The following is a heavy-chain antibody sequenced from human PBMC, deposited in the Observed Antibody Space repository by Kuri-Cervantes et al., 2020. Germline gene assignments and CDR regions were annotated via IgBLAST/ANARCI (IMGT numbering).Heavy chain of an antibody. CDR1: GFTFYRYY. CDR2: ISGSGCST. Sequence: LSLTCAASGFTFYRYYMNWVRQAPGKGLEWVSAISGSGCSTYYADSVKGRFTISRDNSKITLYLQMNSLRAEDTAVYYCAKWTRYSYGTFDYWGQGTLVTVSS. D-gene: IGHD5-18*01. V-gene: IGHV3-23*01. J-gene: IGHJ4*02. CDR3: AKWTRYSYGTFDY.